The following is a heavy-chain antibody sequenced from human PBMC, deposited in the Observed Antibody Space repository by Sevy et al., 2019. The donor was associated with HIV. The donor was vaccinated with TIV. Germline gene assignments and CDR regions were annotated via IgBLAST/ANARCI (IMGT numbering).Heavy chain of an antibody. CDR1: GFTFDDYA. CDR2: ISWNSGSI. D-gene: IGHD2-2*01. CDR3: VKEVGYQENYYGMDV. V-gene: IGHV3-9*01. J-gene: IGHJ6*02. Sequence: GGSLRLSCAASGFTFDDYAMHWVRQAPGKGLEWVSGISWNSGSIRYADSVKGRFTISRDNAKNSLYLQMNSLRAEDTALYQCVKEVGYQENYYGMDVWGQGTTVTVSS.